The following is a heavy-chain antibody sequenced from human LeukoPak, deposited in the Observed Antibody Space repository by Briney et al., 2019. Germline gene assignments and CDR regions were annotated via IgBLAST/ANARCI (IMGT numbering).Heavy chain of an antibody. CDR3: AREGWVEYSRRYYYYYGMDV. V-gene: IGHV1-18*01. J-gene: IGHJ6*02. Sequence: GASVKVSCKASGYTFTSYGISWVRQAPGQGLEWMGLISAYNGNTNYAQKLQGRVTMTTDTSTSTAYTELRSLRSDDTAVYYCAREGWVEYSRRYYYYYGMDVWGQGTTVTVSS. D-gene: IGHD6-6*01. CDR1: GYTFTSYG. CDR2: ISAYNGNT.